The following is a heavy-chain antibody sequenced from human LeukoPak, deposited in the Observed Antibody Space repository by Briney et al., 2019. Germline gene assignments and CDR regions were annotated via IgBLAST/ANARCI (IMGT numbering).Heavy chain of an antibody. Sequence: KISCKGSGYSFSSYWIGWVRQAPGQGLEWMGGIIPIFGTANYAQKFQGRVTITADESTSTAYMELSSLISEDTAVYYCARERRDGYNLDAFDIWGQGTMVTVSS. CDR3: ARERRDGYNLDAFDI. CDR2: IIPIFGTA. V-gene: IGHV1-69*01. CDR1: GYSFSSYW. J-gene: IGHJ3*02. D-gene: IGHD5-24*01.